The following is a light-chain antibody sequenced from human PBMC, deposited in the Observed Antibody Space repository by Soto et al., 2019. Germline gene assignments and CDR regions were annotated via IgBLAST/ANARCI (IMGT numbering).Light chain of an antibody. Sequence: EIVLTQSPATLSLSPGERATLSCRASQSVSSYLAWYQQKPGQAPRLLIYGASTRATGIPSRFSASGSGTEFTLTISSLQSEDFAIYYCQQYNNWPRGTFGQGTRLDI. CDR1: QSVSSY. CDR2: GAS. J-gene: IGKJ5*01. CDR3: QQYNNWPRGT. V-gene: IGKV3-15*01.